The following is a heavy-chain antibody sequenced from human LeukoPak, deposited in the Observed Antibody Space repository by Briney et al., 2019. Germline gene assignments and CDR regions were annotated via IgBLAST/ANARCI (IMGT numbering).Heavy chain of an antibody. CDR3: ARGGTIFGVLTH. J-gene: IGHJ4*02. CDR1: GGSISNFY. D-gene: IGHD3-3*01. CDR2: IYTSGTT. V-gene: IGHV4-4*07. Sequence: SETLSLTCSVSGGSISNFYWSWIRQPAGKGLEWIGRIYTSGTTNYNPSLKSRVTMSVDTPKNQISLRLSSVTAADTAVYYCARGGTIFGVLTHWGQGTLATVSS.